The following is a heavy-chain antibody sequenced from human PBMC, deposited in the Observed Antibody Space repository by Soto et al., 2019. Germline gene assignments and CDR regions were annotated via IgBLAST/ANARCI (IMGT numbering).Heavy chain of an antibody. Sequence: PGESLKISCKGSGYSFTNYWIAWVRQMPGKGLEWMGIIYPGDSDTRYSPSFQGQVTVSVDKSINTAYLQWSSLKASDTAMYYSDQNAYFQNLDLWGRGTLVTVSS. J-gene: IGHJ5*02. CDR2: IYPGDSDT. V-gene: IGHV5-51*01. CDR1: GYSFTNYW. D-gene: IGHD3-16*01. CDR3: DQNAYFQNLDL.